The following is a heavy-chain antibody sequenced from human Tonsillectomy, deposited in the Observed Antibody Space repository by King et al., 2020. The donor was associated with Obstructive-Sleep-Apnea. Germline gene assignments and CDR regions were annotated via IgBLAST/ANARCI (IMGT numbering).Heavy chain of an antibody. D-gene: IGHD3-22*01. Sequence: VQLVESGGGLVQPGGSLRLSCAASGLTVSSNYMSWVRQAPGKGLEWVSVLYSGGSTYYADSVKGRFIISRDNSKHTLYLQMNSLRAEDTAVYYCARDKSYYYDSSGYYDAFDIWGQGTMVTVSS. CDR2: LYSGGST. CDR1: GLTVSSNY. CDR3: ARDKSYYYDSSGYYDAFDI. V-gene: IGHV3-66*01. J-gene: IGHJ3*02.